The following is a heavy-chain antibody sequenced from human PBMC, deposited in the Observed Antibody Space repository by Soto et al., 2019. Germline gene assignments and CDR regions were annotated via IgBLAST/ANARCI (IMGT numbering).Heavy chain of an antibody. CDR3: ERDGGYCSGGSCYLYMDV. Sequence: HPGGSLRLSCAASGFTFSSYDMHWVRQATGKGLEWVSAIGTAGDTYYPGSVKGRFTISRENAKNSLYLQMNSLRAGDTAVYYCERDGGYCSGGSCYLYMDVWGKGTTVTVSS. CDR2: IGTAGDT. D-gene: IGHD2-15*01. CDR1: GFTFSSYD. J-gene: IGHJ6*03. V-gene: IGHV3-13*01.